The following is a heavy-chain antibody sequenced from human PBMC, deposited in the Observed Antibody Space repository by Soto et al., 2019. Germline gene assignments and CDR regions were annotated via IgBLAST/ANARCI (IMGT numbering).Heavy chain of an antibody. CDR3: ARITPLLAFDY. D-gene: IGHD1-20*01. CDR2: INAGNGNT. Sequence: ASVKVSCKASGYTFTGYYMHWVRQAPGQRLEWMGWINAGNGNTKYSQKFQGRVTITRDTSASTAYMELSSLRSEDTAVYYCARITPLLAFDYWGQGTLVTVSS. J-gene: IGHJ4*02. V-gene: IGHV1-3*01. CDR1: GYTFTGYY.